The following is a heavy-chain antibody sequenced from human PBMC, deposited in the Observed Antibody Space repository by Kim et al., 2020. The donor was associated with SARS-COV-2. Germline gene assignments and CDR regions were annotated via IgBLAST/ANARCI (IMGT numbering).Heavy chain of an antibody. V-gene: IGHV3-33*01. Sequence: GGSLRLSCAASGFTFSSYGMHWVRQAPGKGLEWVAVIWYDGSNKYYADSVKGRFTISRDNSKNTLYLQMNSLRAEDTAVYYCARNVDPHPGRYGMDVWGQGTTVTVSS. CDR1: GFTFSSYG. CDR2: IWYDGSNK. CDR3: ARNVDPHPGRYGMDV. J-gene: IGHJ6*02. D-gene: IGHD1-26*01.